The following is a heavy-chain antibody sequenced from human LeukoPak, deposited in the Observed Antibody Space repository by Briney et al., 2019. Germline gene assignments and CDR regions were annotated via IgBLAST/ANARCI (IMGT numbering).Heavy chain of an antibody. J-gene: IGHJ4*02. CDR3: ATGDGLELLVGY. CDR2: FDPEDGET. D-gene: IGHD1-7*01. CDR1: GYTLTELS. Sequence: ASVKVSCKVSGYTLTELSMHWVRQAPGKGLEWMGGFDPEDGETIYAQEFQGRVTMTEDTSTDTAYMELSSLRSEDTAVYYCATGDGLELLVGYWGQGTLVTVSS. V-gene: IGHV1-24*01.